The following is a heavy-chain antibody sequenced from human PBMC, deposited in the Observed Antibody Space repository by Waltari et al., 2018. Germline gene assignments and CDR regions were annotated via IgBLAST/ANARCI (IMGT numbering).Heavy chain of an antibody. CDR3: ATGIKYYYDSSGPPAAFDI. CDR1: GYTFTDYY. Sequence: EVQLVQSGAEVKKPGATVKISCKASGYTFTDYYMHWVQPDPGKGLEWMGRVDPEDGETIYAEKFQGRVTITADTSTDTAYMELSSLRSEDTAVYYCATGIKYYYDSSGPPAAFDIWGQGTMVTVSS. V-gene: IGHV1-69-2*01. J-gene: IGHJ3*02. D-gene: IGHD3-22*01. CDR2: VDPEDGET.